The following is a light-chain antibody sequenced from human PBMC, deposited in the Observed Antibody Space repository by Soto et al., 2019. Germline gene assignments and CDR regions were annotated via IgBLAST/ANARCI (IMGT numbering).Light chain of an antibody. J-gene: IGLJ3*02. V-gene: IGLV7-46*01. CDR1: SGAVTSGHY. CDR2: DTS. Sequence: QAVVTQEPSLTVSPGGTVTLTCSSSSGAVTSGHYPYWFQQKPGQAPRTLIYDTSNRHSWTPARFLGALLGGKAALTLSGAQPEDEAEYYCFLSYSGARPWVFGGGTQLTVL. CDR3: FLSYSGARPWV.